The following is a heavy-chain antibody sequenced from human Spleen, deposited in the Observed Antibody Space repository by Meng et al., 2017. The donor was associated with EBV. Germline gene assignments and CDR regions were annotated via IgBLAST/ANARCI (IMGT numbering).Heavy chain of an antibody. Sequence: QPQLQGSRPGWVKPSETLSLTCTVSGGSISSSSYYWGWIRQPPGKGLEWIGSIYYSGSTYYNPSLKSRVTISVDTSKNQFSLKLSSVTAADTAVYYCAREGAAAGTRWFDPWGQGTLVTVSS. D-gene: IGHD6-13*01. CDR3: AREGAAAGTRWFDP. CDR2: IYYSGST. V-gene: IGHV4-39*07. J-gene: IGHJ5*02. CDR1: GGSISSSSYY.